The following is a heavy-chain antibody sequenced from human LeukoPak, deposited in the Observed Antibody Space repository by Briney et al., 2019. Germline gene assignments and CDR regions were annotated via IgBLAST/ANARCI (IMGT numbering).Heavy chain of an antibody. CDR2: IYTSGST. V-gene: IGHV4-4*07. J-gene: IGHJ4*02. Sequence: SETLSLTCTVSGGSISSYYWSWIRQPAGKGLEWIGRIYTSGSTNYNPSLKSRVTMSVDTSKNQFSLKLSSVTAADTAVYYCARASDEPYCSSTSCYLFDYWGQGTLVTVSS. D-gene: IGHD2-2*01. CDR3: ARASDEPYCSSTSCYLFDY. CDR1: GGSISSYY.